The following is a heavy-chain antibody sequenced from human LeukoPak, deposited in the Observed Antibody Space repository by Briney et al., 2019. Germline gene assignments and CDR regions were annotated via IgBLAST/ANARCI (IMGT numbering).Heavy chain of an antibody. CDR3: AREEHYYGMEV. J-gene: IGHJ6*02. CDR1: GGSVRGYY. Sequence: SETLSLTCTVSGGSVRGYYWSWIRQPAGKGLEWIGRIYTSGSTNYNPSLKSRVTMSVDTSKNQFSLKLRSVTAADTAVYYCAREEHYYGMEVWGQGTTVTVSS. CDR2: IYTSGST. V-gene: IGHV4-4*07.